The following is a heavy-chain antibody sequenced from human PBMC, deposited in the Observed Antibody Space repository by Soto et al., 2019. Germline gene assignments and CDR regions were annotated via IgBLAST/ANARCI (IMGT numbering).Heavy chain of an antibody. CDR1: GFTFSSYA. J-gene: IGHJ6*02. Sequence: GGSLRLSCAASGFTFSSYAMHWVRQAPGKGLEWVAVISYDGSNKYYADSVKGRFTISRDNSKNTLYLQMNSLRAEDTAVYYCARVLVPAAINPSHYYYYGMDVWGQGTTVTVSS. D-gene: IGHD2-2*01. CDR3: ARVLVPAAINPSHYYYYGMDV. V-gene: IGHV3-30-3*01. CDR2: ISYDGSNK.